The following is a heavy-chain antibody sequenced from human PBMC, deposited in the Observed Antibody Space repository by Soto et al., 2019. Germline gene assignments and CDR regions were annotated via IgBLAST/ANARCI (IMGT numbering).Heavy chain of an antibody. CDR1: GFTFSSYG. CDR2: ISYDGSNK. Sequence: GSLRLSCAASGFTFSSYGMHWVRQAPGKGLEWVAVISYDGSNKYYADSVKGRFTISRDNSKNTLYLQMNSLRAEDTAVYYCAKDSDIAARLPRGYFDYWGQGTLVTVSS. D-gene: IGHD6-6*01. J-gene: IGHJ4*02. V-gene: IGHV3-30*18. CDR3: AKDSDIAARLPRGYFDY.